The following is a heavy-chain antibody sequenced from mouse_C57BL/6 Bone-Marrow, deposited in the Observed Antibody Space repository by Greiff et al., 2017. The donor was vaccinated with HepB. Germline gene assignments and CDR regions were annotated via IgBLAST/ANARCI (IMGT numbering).Heavy chain of an antibody. V-gene: IGHV6-3*01. CDR2: IRLKSDNYAT. D-gene: IGHD1-1*01. Sequence: EVKLVESGGGLVQPGGSMKLSCVASGFTFSNYWMNWVRQSPEKGLEWVAQIRLKSDNYATHYAESVKGRFTISRDDSKSSVYLQMNNLRAEDTGIYYCTMPYYGSSGFAYWGQGTLVTVSA. CDR1: GFTFSNYW. CDR3: TMPYYGSSGFAY. J-gene: IGHJ3*01.